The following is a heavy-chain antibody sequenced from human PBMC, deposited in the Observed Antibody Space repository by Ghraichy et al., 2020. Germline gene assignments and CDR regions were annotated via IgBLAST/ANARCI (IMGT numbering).Heavy chain of an antibody. CDR1: GGSISSSSYY. CDR2: IYYSGST. V-gene: IGHV4-39*01. J-gene: IGHJ6*02. CDR3: ARRPAGHYYYGMDV. D-gene: IGHD2-2*01. Sequence: SETLSLTCTVSGGSISSSSYYWGWIRQPPGKGLEWIGSIYYSGSTYYNPSLKSRVTISVDTSKNQFSLKLSSVTAADTAVYYCARRPAGHYYYGMDVWGQGTTVTVSS.